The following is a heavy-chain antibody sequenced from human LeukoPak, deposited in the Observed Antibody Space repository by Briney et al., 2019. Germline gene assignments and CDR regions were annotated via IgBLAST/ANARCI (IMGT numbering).Heavy chain of an antibody. Sequence: PSETLSLTCTVSGGSISSYYWSWIRQPAGKGLEWIGRIYTSGSTNYNPSLKSRVTMSVDTSKNQFSLKLSSVTAADTAVYYCARIMITFGGVIVKGAFDYWGQGTLVTVSS. CDR3: ARIMITFGGVIVKGAFDY. V-gene: IGHV4-4*07. J-gene: IGHJ4*02. CDR1: GGSISSYY. D-gene: IGHD3-16*02. CDR2: IYTSGST.